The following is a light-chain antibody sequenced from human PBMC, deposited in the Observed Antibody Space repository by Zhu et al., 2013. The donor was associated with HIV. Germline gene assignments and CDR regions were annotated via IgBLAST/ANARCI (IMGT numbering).Light chain of an antibody. CDR1: TSNVVMNY. Sequence: QSVLTQPPSVSAAPGQKVTISCSGSTSNVVMNYVSWYQQLPGTAPKLLIYDNNKRSSGIPDRFSGSKSGTSATLGITGLQTGDEADYYCGTWDSSLSGVFGGGTKLTVL. CDR3: GTWDSSLSGV. CDR2: DNN. V-gene: IGLV1-51*01. J-gene: IGLJ3*02.